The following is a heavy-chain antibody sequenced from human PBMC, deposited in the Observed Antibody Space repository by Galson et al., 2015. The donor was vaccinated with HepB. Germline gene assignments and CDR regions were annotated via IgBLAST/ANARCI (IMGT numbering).Heavy chain of an antibody. Sequence: QSGAEVKKPGESLKISCKGSGYGFTNYWIGWVRQMPGKGLEWMGIIYPGDSDTKYSPSFQGQVTISADESITTAYLQWSSLKASDTAMYYCVRLLGGSSRQAIDYWGQGTLVTVSS. CDR2: IYPGDSDT. CDR3: VRLLGGSSRQAIDY. V-gene: IGHV5-51*01. J-gene: IGHJ4*02. D-gene: IGHD1-26*01. CDR1: GYGFTNYW.